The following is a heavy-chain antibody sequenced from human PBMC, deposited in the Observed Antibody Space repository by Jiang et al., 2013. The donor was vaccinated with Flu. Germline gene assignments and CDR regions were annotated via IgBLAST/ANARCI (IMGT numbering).Heavy chain of an antibody. D-gene: IGHD2-21*02. CDR3: ARDGGGDLPAYYYYYMDV. Sequence: RLSCAASGFTFSSYAMHWVRQAPGKGLEYVSAISSNGGSTYYANSVKGRFTISRDNSKNTLYLQMGSLRAEDMAVYYCARDGGGDLPAYYYYYMDVWGKGTTVTVSS. V-gene: IGHV3-64*01. CDR1: GFTFSSYA. J-gene: IGHJ6*03. CDR2: ISSNGGST.